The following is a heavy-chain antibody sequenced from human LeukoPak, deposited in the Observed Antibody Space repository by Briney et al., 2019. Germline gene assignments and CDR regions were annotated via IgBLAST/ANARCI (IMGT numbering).Heavy chain of an antibody. CDR2: IYSDGST. Sequence: PGGSLRLSCAASGFAVSSKYMTCVRQAPGKGLEWVSVIYSDGSTFYADSVKGRFTISRDSAKNTVYLQMNSLRPEDTAVYYCARGTWDCWGQGTLVTVSS. J-gene: IGHJ4*02. CDR1: GFAVSSKY. V-gene: IGHV3-53*05. CDR3: ARGTWDC.